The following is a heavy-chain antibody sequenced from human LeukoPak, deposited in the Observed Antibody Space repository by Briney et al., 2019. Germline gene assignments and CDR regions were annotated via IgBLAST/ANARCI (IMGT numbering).Heavy chain of an antibody. Sequence: SETLSLTCTVSGGSISSGDYYWSWIRQPPGKGLEWIGYIYYSGSTYYNPSLKSRVTISVDTSKNQFSLKLSSVTAADTAVYYCARQEILWGSGSYWGQGTLVTVSS. CDR1: GGSISSGDYY. D-gene: IGHD1-26*01. J-gene: IGHJ4*02. V-gene: IGHV4-30-4*08. CDR3: ARQEILWGSGSY. CDR2: IYYSGST.